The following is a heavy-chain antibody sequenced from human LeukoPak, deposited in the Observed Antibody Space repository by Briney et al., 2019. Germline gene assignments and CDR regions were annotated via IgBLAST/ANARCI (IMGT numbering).Heavy chain of an antibody. J-gene: IGHJ4*02. Sequence: KASETLSLTCAVSGGSFSGFYWSWLRQSPGTGLEWIGEINHRGTTNYNPSFKSRVTISVDTSKNQFSLKLSSVTAADTAVYYCARVLAAAASFDYWGQGTLVTVSS. CDR2: INHRGTT. V-gene: IGHV4-34*01. D-gene: IGHD6-13*01. CDR1: GGSFSGFY. CDR3: ARVLAAAASFDY.